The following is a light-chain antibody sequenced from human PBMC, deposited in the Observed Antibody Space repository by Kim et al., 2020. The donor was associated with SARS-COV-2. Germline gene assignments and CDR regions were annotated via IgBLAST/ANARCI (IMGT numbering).Light chain of an antibody. J-gene: IGLJ2*01. CDR1: RLGDKY. Sequence: SYELTQPPSVFVSPGQTAIITCSGDRLGDKYVCWYQQKPGQSPVVVIYRDNKRPSGTPERFSGSNSGNTATLTISGTEAMDEADYYCQVWDSDSAYFGG. CDR3: QVWDSDSAY. CDR2: RDN. V-gene: IGLV3-1*01.